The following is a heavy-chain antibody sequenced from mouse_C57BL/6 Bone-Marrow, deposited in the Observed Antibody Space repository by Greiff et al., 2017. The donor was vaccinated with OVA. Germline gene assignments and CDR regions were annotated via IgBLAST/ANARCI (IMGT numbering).Heavy chain of an antibody. V-gene: IGHV1-26*01. CDR2: INPNNGGT. J-gene: IGHJ4*01. CDR3: ARGAYYSNYDAMDY. Sequence: EVQLQQSGPELVKPGASVKISCKASGYTFTDYYMNWVKQSHGKSLEWIGDINPNNGGTSYNQKFKGKATLTVDKSSSTAYMELRSLTSEDSAVYYCARGAYYSNYDAMDYWGQGTSVTVSS. D-gene: IGHD2-5*01. CDR1: GYTFTDYY.